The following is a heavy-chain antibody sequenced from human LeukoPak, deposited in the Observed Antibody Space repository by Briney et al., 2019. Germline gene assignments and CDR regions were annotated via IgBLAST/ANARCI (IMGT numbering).Heavy chain of an antibody. D-gene: IGHD2-21*02. V-gene: IGHV4-59*01. J-gene: IGHJ4*02. CDR3: ARTYCGGDCLSSWLVFDY. CDR2: IYYSGST. Sequence: PSETLSLTCTVSGGSISSYYWSWIRQPPGKGLEWIGYIYYSGSTNYNPSLKSRVTISVDTSKNQFSLKLSSVTAADTAVYYCARTYCGGDCLSSWLVFDYWGQGTLVTVSS. CDR1: GGSISSYY.